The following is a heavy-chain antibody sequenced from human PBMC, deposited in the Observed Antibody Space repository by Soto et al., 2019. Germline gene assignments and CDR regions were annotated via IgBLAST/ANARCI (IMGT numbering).Heavy chain of an antibody. CDR2: ISYDGSNK. D-gene: IGHD6-13*01. V-gene: IGHV3-30*04. CDR3: ANLGEQLDPFDY. J-gene: IGHJ4*02. Sequence: QVQLVESGGGVVQPGRSLRLSCAASGFTFSSYAMHWVRQAPGKGLEWVAVISYDGSNKYYADSVKGRFTISRDNSKNTLYLQMNSLRAEDTAVYYFANLGEQLDPFDYWGQGTLVTVSS. CDR1: GFTFSSYA.